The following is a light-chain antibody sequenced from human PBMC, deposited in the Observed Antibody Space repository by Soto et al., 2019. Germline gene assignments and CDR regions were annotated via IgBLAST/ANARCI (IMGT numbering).Light chain of an antibody. CDR3: GTWDSSLSAAYV. V-gene: IGLV1-51*01. Sequence: QSVLTQPPSVSAAPGQKVTISCSGSSSNIGNNYVSWYQQLPGTAPKLLIYDNNKRPSGIPDRFSGSKSGTSATLGITGLQTGDEADYYCGTWDSSLSAAYVFGTVTKLTVL. J-gene: IGLJ1*01. CDR2: DNN. CDR1: SSNIGNNY.